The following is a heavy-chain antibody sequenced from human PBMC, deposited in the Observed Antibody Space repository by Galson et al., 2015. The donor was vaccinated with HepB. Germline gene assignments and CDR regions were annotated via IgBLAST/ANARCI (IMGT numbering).Heavy chain of an antibody. J-gene: IGHJ4*02. D-gene: IGHD7-27*01. CDR2: ISSDSSYK. Sequence: SLRLSCAASGFIFNDYNLIWVRQAPGKGLEWVSSISSDSSYKYYADSVKGRSTISRDNTKNSLYLQMNSLRAEDTALYYCARDPPLGTPLDYWGQGTLVTVSS. CDR3: ARDPPLGTPLDY. V-gene: IGHV3-21*01. CDR1: GFIFNDYN.